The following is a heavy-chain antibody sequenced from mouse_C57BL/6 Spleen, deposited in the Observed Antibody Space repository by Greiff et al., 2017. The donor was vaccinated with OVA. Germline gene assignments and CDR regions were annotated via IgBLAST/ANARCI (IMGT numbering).Heavy chain of an antibody. Sequence: QVQLQQPGAELVKPGASVKLSCKASGYTFTSYWMHWVKQRPGQGLEWIGMIHPNSGSTNYNEKFKSKATLTVDKSSSTAYMQLSSLTSEDSAVYYCARRNYYGNVDWYFDVWGTGTTVTVSS. CDR2: IHPNSGST. D-gene: IGHD2-1*01. CDR3: ARRNYYGNVDWYFDV. J-gene: IGHJ1*03. CDR1: GYTFTSYW. V-gene: IGHV1-64*01.